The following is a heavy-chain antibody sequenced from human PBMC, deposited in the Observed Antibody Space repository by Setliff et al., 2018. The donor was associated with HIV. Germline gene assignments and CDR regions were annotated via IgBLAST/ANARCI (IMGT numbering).Heavy chain of an antibody. J-gene: IGHJ4*02. D-gene: IGHD3-10*01. Sequence: GGSLRLSCTASGFMFNKNYMSWVRQAPGKGLEWVANINEDVSEKYYVDSVKGRFTISRDNAENSLSLQMNSLRGEDTAVYYCALLWPFDYWGQGALVTVSS. CDR1: GFMFNKNY. CDR3: ALLWPFDY. V-gene: IGHV3-7*03. CDR2: INEDVSEK.